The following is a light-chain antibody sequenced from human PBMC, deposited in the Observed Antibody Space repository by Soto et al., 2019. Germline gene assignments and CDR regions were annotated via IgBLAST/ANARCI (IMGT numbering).Light chain of an antibody. J-gene: IGLJ1*01. CDR2: GKN. V-gene: IGLV1-40*01. Sequence: QSVLTQPPSVSGAPGQRVTISCTGSSSNTGAGHDVHWYQQLPGTAPKLLIYGKNNRPSGVPGRFSVSKSGTSASLAITGLQAEDEADYYCQSYDNSLSGSYVFGTGTKVTVL. CDR3: QSYDNSLSGSYV. CDR1: SSNTGAGHD.